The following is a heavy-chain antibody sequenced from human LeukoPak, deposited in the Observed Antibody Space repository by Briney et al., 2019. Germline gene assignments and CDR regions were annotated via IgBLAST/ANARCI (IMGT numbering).Heavy chain of an antibody. CDR2: INSDGSST. CDR1: GFTFSSDW. J-gene: IGHJ4*02. CDR3: GRELDWLPTLDY. D-gene: IGHD3-9*01. Sequence: PGGSLRLSCAASGFTFSSDWMHWVRQVPGEGLVWVSRINSDGSSTRYADSVKGRFTISRDNAKNTLYLQMNSLRAEDTAVYYCGRELDWLPTLDYWGQGTLVTVSS. V-gene: IGHV3-74*01.